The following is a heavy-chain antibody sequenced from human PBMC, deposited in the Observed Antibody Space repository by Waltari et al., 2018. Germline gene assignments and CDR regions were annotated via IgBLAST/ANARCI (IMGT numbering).Heavy chain of an antibody. V-gene: IGHV4-38-2*01. CDR1: GYSISSGYY. Sequence: QVQLQESGPGLVKPSETLSLTCVVSGYSISSGYYWGWIRQPPGKGLERIGSIYHSGSTHYNPSLKSRVTMSIDTSRTQFSLKLTSVTAADTAVYYCARHGTRITMTSSFHYWGQGTLVTVSS. D-gene: IGHD3-3*01. CDR3: ARHGTRITMTSSFHY. J-gene: IGHJ4*02. CDR2: IYHSGST.